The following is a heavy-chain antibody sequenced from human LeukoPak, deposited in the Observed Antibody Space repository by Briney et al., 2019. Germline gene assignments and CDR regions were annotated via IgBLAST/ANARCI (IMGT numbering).Heavy chain of an antibody. CDR3: ARDAQGYCSSTSCSPPGFDP. J-gene: IGHJ5*02. Sequence: PSETLSLTCTVSGGSISSGGYYWSWIRQHPGKGLEWIGYIYYSGSTYYNPSLKSRVTISVDTSKNQFSLKLSSVTAAGTAVYYCARDAQGYCSSTSCSPPGFDPWGQGTLVTVSS. CDR1: GGSISSGGYY. D-gene: IGHD2-2*01. CDR2: IYYSGST. V-gene: IGHV4-31*03.